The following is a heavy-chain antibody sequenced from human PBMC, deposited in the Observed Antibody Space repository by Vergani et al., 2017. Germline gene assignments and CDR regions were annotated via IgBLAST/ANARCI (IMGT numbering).Heavy chain of an antibody. D-gene: IGHD3-22*01. CDR2: IYYSGST. J-gene: IGHJ6*02. V-gene: IGHV4-39*07. CDR1: GGSISSSSYY. CDR3: ARVPPYYERRAYYYYYYGMDG. Sequence: QLQLQESGPGLVKPSETLSLTCTVSGGSISSSSYYWGWIRQPPGKGLEWIGSIYYSGSTYYNPSLKSRVTISVDTSKNQFSLKLCSVTAADTAVYYCARVPPYYERRAYYYYYYGMDGWGQGTTVTVSS.